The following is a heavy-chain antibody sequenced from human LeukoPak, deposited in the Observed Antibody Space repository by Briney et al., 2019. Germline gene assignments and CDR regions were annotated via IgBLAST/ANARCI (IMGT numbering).Heavy chain of an antibody. CDR2: ISGSGDST. Sequence: GGSLRLSCAASGFTIRSYAMSWVRQAPGKGLEWVSAISGSGDSTYYADSVKGRFTISRDNSLNTLYLQMNSLRAEDTAVYSCAKGRIAVAGPDAFDIWGQGTMVTVSS. CDR1: GFTIRSYA. J-gene: IGHJ3*02. CDR3: AKGRIAVAGPDAFDI. V-gene: IGHV3-23*01. D-gene: IGHD6-19*01.